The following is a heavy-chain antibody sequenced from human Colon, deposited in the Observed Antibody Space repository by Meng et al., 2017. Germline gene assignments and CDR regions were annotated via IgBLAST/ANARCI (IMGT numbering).Heavy chain of an antibody. Sequence: QVHLQESVPGLVKPSETLSLTCTVSGASVDSGSYHWSWVRQPPGKGLECIGYTYKGRSTYYNPSLKSRVSMSEDTSKNQFSLTLNSVTAADTGVYYCIAYMVGRGGLGSWGQGTLVTVSS. CDR2: TYKGRST. CDR3: IAYMVGRGGLGS. CDR1: GASVDSGSYH. D-gene: IGHD3/OR15-3a*01. J-gene: IGHJ5*02. V-gene: IGHV4-30-4*01.